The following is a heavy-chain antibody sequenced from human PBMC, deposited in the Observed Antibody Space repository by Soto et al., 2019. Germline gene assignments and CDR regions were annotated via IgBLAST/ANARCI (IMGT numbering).Heavy chain of an antibody. CDR1: GFTFSSYG. Sequence: PGGSLRLSCAASGFTFSSYGMHWVRQAPGKGLEWVAVISYDGSNKYYADSVKGRFTISRDNSKNTLYLQMNSLRAEDTAVYYCAKVRDGYNLNFDYWGQGTLVTVSS. D-gene: IGHD5-12*01. V-gene: IGHV3-30*18. CDR3: AKVRDGYNLNFDY. J-gene: IGHJ4*02. CDR2: ISYDGSNK.